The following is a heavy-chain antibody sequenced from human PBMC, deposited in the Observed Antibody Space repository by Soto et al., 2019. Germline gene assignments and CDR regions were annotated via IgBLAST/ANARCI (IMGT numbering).Heavy chain of an antibody. D-gene: IGHD1-26*01. V-gene: IGHV3-30*03. CDR1: GFTFSSYG. Sequence: GGSLRLSCAASGFTFSSYGMHWVRQAPGKGLEWVAVISYDGSNKYYADSVKGRFTISRDNSKNTLYLQMNSLRAEDTAVYYCAWSYDAFDIWGQGTMVTVSS. CDR3: AWSYDAFDI. CDR2: ISYDGSNK. J-gene: IGHJ3*02.